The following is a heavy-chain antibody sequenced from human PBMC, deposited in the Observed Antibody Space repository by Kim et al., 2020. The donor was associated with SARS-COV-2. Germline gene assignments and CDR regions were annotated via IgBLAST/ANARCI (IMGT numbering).Heavy chain of an antibody. CDR2: WNGATI. Sequence: WNGATIDYADSVKGRFTISRDNAKNSLYLQMSSLRAEDTAFYYCARDGDYWGQGTLVTVSS. J-gene: IGHJ4*02. V-gene: IGHV3-9*01. CDR3: ARDGDY.